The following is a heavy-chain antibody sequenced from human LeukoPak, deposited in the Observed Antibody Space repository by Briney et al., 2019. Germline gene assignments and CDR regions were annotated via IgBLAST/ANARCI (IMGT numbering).Heavy chain of an antibody. CDR2: TYYRSKWYN. CDR1: GDSVSSNSAA. J-gene: IGHJ4*02. Sequence: SQTLSLTCAISGDSVSSNSAAWSWIRQSPSRGLEWLGRTYYRSKWYNDYAVSVKSRITINPDTSKNQFSLQLNSVTPEDTAVYYCARSRRSGYYDSSGYYYFDYWGQGTLVTVSS. D-gene: IGHD3-22*01. CDR3: ARSRRSGYYDSSGYYYFDY. V-gene: IGHV6-1*01.